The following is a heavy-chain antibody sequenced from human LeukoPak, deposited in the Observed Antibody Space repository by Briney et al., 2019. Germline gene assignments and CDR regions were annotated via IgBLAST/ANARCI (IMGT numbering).Heavy chain of an antibody. CDR2: FDPEDGET. V-gene: IGHV1-24*01. J-gene: IGHJ4*02. CDR1: GYTLTELS. CDR3: ATAMGSYYYDSSGHPPSYYFDY. Sequence: GASVKVSCKVSGYTLTELSMHWVRQAPGKGLEWMGGFDPEDGETIYAQKFQGRVTMTEDTSTDTAYMELSSLRSEDTAVYYCATAMGSYYYDSSGHPPSYYFDYWGQGTLVTVSS. D-gene: IGHD3-22*01.